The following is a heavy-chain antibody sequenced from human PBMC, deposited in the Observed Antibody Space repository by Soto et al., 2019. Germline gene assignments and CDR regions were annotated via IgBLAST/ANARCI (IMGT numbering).Heavy chain of an antibody. CDR3: ARGPQLGIPDY. CDR2: INSDGSIT. D-gene: IGHD1-1*01. Sequence: GGSLRLSCAASGFTFSSYWMHWVRQAPGKGLGCVSRINSDGSITSYADSVKGRFTISRDNAKNTLYLHINSLRAEDTAVYYCARGPQLGIPDYWGQGTLVTVSS. V-gene: IGHV3-74*01. J-gene: IGHJ4*02. CDR1: GFTFSSYW.